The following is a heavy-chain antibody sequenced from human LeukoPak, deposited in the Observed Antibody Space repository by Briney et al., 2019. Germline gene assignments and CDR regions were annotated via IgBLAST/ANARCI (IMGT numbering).Heavy chain of an antibody. CDR1: GFTFDTYS. CDR2: ISSSGGTI. V-gene: IGHV3-48*04. J-gene: IGHJ4*02. CDR3: ARGGLGSWTFDS. Sequence: GGPLRLSCAASGFTFDTYSFHWVRQAPGGGLEWISFISSSGGTINYADSVKGRFTISRDNAQYSLHLLVDSLRVEDTAVYFCARGGLGSWTFDSWGQGALVTVSS. D-gene: IGHD1-26*01.